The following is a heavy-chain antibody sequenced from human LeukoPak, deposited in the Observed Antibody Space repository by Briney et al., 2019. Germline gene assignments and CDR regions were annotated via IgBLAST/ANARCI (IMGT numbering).Heavy chain of an antibody. Sequence: PGGSLRLSCAASGFTFSSYWMHWVRQAPGKGLVWVSRINSGGSSTSYADSVKGRFTISRDNAKNTLYLQMNSLRAEDTAVYYCARVGGIAAAGTSWFDPWGQGTLVTVSS. CDR2: INSGGSST. CDR3: ARVGGIAAAGTSWFDP. D-gene: IGHD6-13*01. CDR1: GFTFSSYW. V-gene: IGHV3-74*01. J-gene: IGHJ5*02.